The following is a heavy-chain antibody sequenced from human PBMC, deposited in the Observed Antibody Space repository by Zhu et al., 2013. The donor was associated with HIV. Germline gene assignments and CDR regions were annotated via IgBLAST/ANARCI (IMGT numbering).Heavy chain of an antibody. V-gene: IGHV1-2*02. CDR2: INPNSGGT. D-gene: IGHD5-12*01. Sequence: VQLVQSGAEVRSLGLSEGSCKASGDGFSNYYIHWVRQAPGQGLEWMGWINPNSGGTNYAQKFQGRVTMTRDTSISTAYMELSRLRSDDTAVYYCARDRGYSGYDSFDYWGQGTLVTVSS. J-gene: IGHJ4*02. CDR3: ARDRGYSGYDSFDY. CDR1: GDGFSNYY.